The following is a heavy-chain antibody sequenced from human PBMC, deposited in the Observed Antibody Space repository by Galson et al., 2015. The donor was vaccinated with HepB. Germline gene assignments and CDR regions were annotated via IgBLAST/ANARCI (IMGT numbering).Heavy chain of an antibody. CDR1: GYTYSRFG. V-gene: IGHV1-3*01. CDR2: ISHSFGNT. Sequence: SVKVSCKAAGYTYSRFGLHWVHRAPGERLEGMGGISHSFGNTTYARNFQGRVTISADRSTSTAYMELSSLSSEDTAVYYCARLYFGSGNSHKLPAWGQGTTTAVSS. CDR3: ARLYFGSGNSHKLPA. J-gene: IGHJ6*02. D-gene: IGHD3-10*01.